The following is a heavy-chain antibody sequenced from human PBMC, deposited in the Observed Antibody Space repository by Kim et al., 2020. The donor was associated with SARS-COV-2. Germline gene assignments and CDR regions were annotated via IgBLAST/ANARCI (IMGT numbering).Heavy chain of an antibody. Sequence: GRLPISRDKSKNTLYLQMNSLRAEDTAVYYCAKDYKLQMFYYYYYYGMDVWGQGTTVTVSS. J-gene: IGHJ6*02. CDR3: AKDYKLQMFYYYYYYGMDV. D-gene: IGHD2-15*01. V-gene: IGHV3-23*01.